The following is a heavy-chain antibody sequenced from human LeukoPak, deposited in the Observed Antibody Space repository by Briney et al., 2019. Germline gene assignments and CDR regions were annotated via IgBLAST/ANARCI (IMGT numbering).Heavy chain of an antibody. Sequence: SETLSLTCTVSGDSISNYYWSWIRQPAGKGLGWIGRIYTSGTTNYNPSLKRRVTISVDTSKNQFSLKVTSVTAADTAMYYCARESYASSYLFDYWGQGTLVTVSS. D-gene: IGHD2-2*01. V-gene: IGHV4-4*07. CDR2: IYTSGTT. CDR1: GDSISNYY. J-gene: IGHJ4*02. CDR3: ARESYASSYLFDY.